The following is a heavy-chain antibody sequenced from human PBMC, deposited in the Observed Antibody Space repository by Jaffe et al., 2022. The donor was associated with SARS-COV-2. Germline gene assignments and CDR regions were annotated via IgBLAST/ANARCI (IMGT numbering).Heavy chain of an antibody. J-gene: IGHJ4*02. CDR3: AKSVYPQGTPFDY. Sequence: EVQLVESGGDLVQRGGSLRLSCTVSGLTFSSYWMSWVRQAPGKGLEWVANMNQDGSEKYYVDSVKGRFTVSRDNAKNSLYLQMNSLRAEDTAVYYCAKSVYPQGTPFDYWGQGTLVTVSS. CDR1: GLTFSSYW. V-gene: IGHV3-7*03. CDR2: MNQDGSEK. D-gene: IGHD2-2*02.